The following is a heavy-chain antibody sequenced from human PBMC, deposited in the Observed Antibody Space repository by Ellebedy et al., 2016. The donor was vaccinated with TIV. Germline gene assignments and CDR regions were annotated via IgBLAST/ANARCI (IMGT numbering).Heavy chain of an antibody. CDR2: ISGSGGST. Sequence: GESLKISXAASGFTFSSYSMNWVRQAPGKGLEWVSAISGSGGSTYYADSVKGRFTISRDNSKNTLYLQMNSLRAEDTAVYYCARGGTGYWGQGTLVTVSS. D-gene: IGHD1-26*01. V-gene: IGHV3-23*01. CDR3: ARGGTGY. CDR1: GFTFSSYS. J-gene: IGHJ4*02.